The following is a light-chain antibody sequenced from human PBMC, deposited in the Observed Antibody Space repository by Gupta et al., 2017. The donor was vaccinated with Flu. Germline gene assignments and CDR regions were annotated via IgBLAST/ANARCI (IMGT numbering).Light chain of an antibody. CDR1: QSISTY. J-gene: IGKJ1*01. CDR2: SVS. CDR3: QQSYSNPRT. V-gene: IGKV1-39*01. Sequence: DIQMTXSPXSLSASVGDGVTITCRTTQSISTYLNWYQQKPGKVPKVLIYSVSTLQSGVPSRFSGSGSGTEFTLTISSLQPEDFATYYCQQSYSNPRTFGQGTKV.